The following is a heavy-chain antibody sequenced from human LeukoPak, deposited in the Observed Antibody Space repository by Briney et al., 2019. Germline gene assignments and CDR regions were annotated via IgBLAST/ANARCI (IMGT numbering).Heavy chain of an antibody. CDR2: INHSGST. V-gene: IGHV4-34*01. J-gene: IGHJ4*02. CDR3: ARVGYRHNRPPDY. D-gene: IGHD6-13*01. Sequence: PSETLSLTCAVYSGSFSGYYWSWIRQPPGKGLEWIGEINHSGSTNYNSHLKSRVTISVDTSKKQFSLKMNSLTAADTAVYFCARVGYRHNRPPDYWGQGTLVTVSS. CDR1: SGSFSGYY.